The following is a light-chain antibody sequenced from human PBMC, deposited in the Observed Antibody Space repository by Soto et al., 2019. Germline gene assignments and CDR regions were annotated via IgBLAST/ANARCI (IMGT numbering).Light chain of an antibody. V-gene: IGKV3-15*01. Sequence: EIVLTQSPATLSLSPGERATLSCRASQSVSSYLAWYQQIPGQAPRLLISGASTRATDIPARFSGSGSGTEFTLTISSLQSEDFALYYCQQYDNWPITFGQGTRLEIK. CDR2: GAS. J-gene: IGKJ5*01. CDR3: QQYDNWPIT. CDR1: QSVSSY.